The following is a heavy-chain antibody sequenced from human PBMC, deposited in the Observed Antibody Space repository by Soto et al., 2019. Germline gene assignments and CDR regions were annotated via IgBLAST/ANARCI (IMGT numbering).Heavy chain of an antibody. Sequence: PGGSLRLSCAASGFTFSDYAMHWVCQAPGKGLEWVAVVSHDGRNTHHADSVKGRFTISRDSSKNTVSLEMTSLRAEDTAVYYCAVVVPARFAYWGQGTLVTVSS. J-gene: IGHJ4*02. CDR1: GFTFSDYA. D-gene: IGHD2-2*01. CDR3: AVVVPARFAY. CDR2: VSHDGRNT. V-gene: IGHV3-30*03.